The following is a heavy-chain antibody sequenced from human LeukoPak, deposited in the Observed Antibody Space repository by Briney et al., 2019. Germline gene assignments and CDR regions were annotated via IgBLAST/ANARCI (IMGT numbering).Heavy chain of an antibody. J-gene: IGHJ4*02. CDR2: INTHNGNT. D-gene: IGHD6-13*01. CDR3: ARDTPQHLKRYDY. V-gene: IGHV1-18*01. Sequence: ASVKVSYPARGYNVDKNGIDWVRQAPGQDLEWMGWINTHNGNTKYAQQYQGRVTMTTDTSTSTVYMELRSLRSDDTAVYFCARDTPQHLKRYDYWGQGTQVTVSS. CDR1: GYNVDKNG.